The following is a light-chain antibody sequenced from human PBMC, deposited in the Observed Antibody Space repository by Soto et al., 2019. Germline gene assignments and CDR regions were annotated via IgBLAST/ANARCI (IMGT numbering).Light chain of an antibody. V-gene: IGKV1-5*03. CDR3: QQYNSYALT. Sequence: DTQMTQSPAILSASLGDRVTITCRASRTVSNWLAWYQHQPGRAPRLLISRASTLESGVPPRFRGSGFGTEFTLTIDSLQPDDFGTYYCQQYNSYALTFGQGTRLEIK. CDR1: RTVSNW. J-gene: IGKJ5*01. CDR2: RAS.